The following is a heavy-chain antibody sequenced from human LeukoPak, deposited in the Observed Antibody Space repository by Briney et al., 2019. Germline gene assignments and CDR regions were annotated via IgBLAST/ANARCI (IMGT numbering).Heavy chain of an antibody. CDR1: GFTFSSYG. CDR3: AKGSNGMDV. Sequence: GGSLRLSCAASGFTFSSYGIHWVRQAPGKGLEWVAVISYDGSNKYYADSVKGRFTISRDNSKNTLYLQMNSLRAEDTAVYYCAKGSNGMDVWGQGTTVTVSS. J-gene: IGHJ6*02. CDR2: ISYDGSNK. V-gene: IGHV3-30*18.